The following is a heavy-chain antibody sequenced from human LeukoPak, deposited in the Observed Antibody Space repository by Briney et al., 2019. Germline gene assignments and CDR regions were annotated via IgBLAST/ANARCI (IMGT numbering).Heavy chain of an antibody. D-gene: IGHD6-19*01. CDR2: ISSSSSYI. CDR1: GFTFTSYS. Sequence: GGSLRLSCAASGFTFTSYSMNWVRQAPGKGLEWVSSISSSSSYIYYADSVKGRFTISRDNAKNSLYLQMNSLRAEDTAVYYCAGGIAVAGLIAYWAQGTLVTVSS. V-gene: IGHV3-21*01. CDR3: AGGIAVAGLIAY. J-gene: IGHJ4*02.